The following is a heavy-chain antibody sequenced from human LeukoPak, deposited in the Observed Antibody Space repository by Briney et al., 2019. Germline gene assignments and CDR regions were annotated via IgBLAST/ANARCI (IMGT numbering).Heavy chain of an antibody. CDR1: GGSISSSSYY. Sequence: PSETLSLTCTVSGGSISSSSYYWGWIRQPPGKGLEWIGSIYYSGSTYYNPSLKSRVTISVDTSKNQFSLKLSSVTAAGTAVYYCARDVRFGVVINYYYYYMDVWGKGTTVTVSS. CDR3: ARDVRFGVVINYYYYYMDV. D-gene: IGHD3-3*01. J-gene: IGHJ6*03. CDR2: IYYSGST. V-gene: IGHV4-39*07.